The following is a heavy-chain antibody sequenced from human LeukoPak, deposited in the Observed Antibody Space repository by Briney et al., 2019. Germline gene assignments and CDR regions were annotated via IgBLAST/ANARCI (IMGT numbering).Heavy chain of an antibody. CDR3: ARGPDEFDY. D-gene: IGHD5-24*01. V-gene: IGHV4-59*01. Sequence: SETLSLTCTVSGGSMYSYYWSWIRQPPGKGLEWIGYIYYSGSTRYNPSLKSRVTISVDTSKNQFSLKLSSVTAADTAVYYCARGPDEFDYWGEGTLVTVSS. CDR1: GGSMYSYY. CDR2: IYYSGST. J-gene: IGHJ4*02.